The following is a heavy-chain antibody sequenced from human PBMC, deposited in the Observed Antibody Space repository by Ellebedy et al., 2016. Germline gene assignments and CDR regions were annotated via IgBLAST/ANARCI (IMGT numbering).Heavy chain of an antibody. D-gene: IGHD5-18*01. CDR1: GFPFSSYG. CDR3: AKDWVDTAMDAFYYMDV. Sequence: GGSLRLXCAASGFPFSSYGMHWVRQAPGKGLEWVAVISYDGSNKYYADSVKGRFTISRDNSKNTLYLQMNSLRAEDTAVYYCAKDWVDTAMDAFYYMDVWGKGTTVTVSS. J-gene: IGHJ6*03. CDR2: ISYDGSNK. V-gene: IGHV3-30*18.